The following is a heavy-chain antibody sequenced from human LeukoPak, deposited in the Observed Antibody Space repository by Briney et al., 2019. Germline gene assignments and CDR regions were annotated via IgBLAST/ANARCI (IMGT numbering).Heavy chain of an antibody. V-gene: IGHV4-61*08. Sequence: PSETLSLTCGVSGGSISSGGYYWSWIRQPPGKGLEWIGYISYSGSTNYNPSLKSRVTISVDTSKNQFSLKLSSVTAADTAVYYCARGPQYCSSSSCPTDNWLDPWGQGTLVTVSS. CDR2: ISYSGST. D-gene: IGHD2-2*01. CDR3: ARGPQYCSSSSCPTDNWLDP. CDR1: GGSISSGGYY. J-gene: IGHJ5*02.